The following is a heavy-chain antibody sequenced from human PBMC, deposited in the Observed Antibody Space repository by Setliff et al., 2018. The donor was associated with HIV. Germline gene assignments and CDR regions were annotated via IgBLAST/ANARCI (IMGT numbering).Heavy chain of an antibody. CDR2: IIPILGTE. J-gene: IGHJ4*02. Sequence: SVRVSCKASGTTFSTYLFTWVRQAPGQGFEWMGGIIPILGTEKYAQKFHGRVTLTADMSTNTAYMELRSLTSEDTAVYYCARDHQTMLWLDYWGQGTLVTVSS. D-gene: IGHD2-21*01. V-gene: IGHV1-69*10. CDR1: GTTFSTYL. CDR3: ARDHQTMLWLDY.